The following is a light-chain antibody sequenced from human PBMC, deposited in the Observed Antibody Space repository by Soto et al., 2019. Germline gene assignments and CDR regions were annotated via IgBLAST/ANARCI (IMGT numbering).Light chain of an antibody. CDR3: AVWDDSLNGVL. CDR1: SSNIGSNT. J-gene: IGLJ2*01. Sequence: QSVLTQPPSASGTPGQRVTISCSGSSSNIGSNTVNWYQQLPGAGPRFLIYKNNQRPSGVPDRFSGSKSGTSASLAISGLQSEDEADYYCAVWDDSLNGVLFGGGTKLTVL. V-gene: IGLV1-44*01. CDR2: KNN.